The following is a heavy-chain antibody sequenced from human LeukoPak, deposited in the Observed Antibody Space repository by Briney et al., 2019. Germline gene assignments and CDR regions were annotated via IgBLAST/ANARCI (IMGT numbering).Heavy chain of an antibody. Sequence: ASVKVSCKASGYTFTSYAMNWVRQAPGQGLEWMGWINTNTGNPTYAQGFTGRFVFSLDTSVSTAYLQISSLKAEDTAVYYCATHGVYYYDSSGYYFPLDYWGQGTLVTVSS. CDR1: GYTFTSYA. CDR3: ATHGVYYYDSSGYYFPLDY. J-gene: IGHJ4*02. D-gene: IGHD3-22*01. CDR2: INTNTGNP. V-gene: IGHV7-4-1*02.